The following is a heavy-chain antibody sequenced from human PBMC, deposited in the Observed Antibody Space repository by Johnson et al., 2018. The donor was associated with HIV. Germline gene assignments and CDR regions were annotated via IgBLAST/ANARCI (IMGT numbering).Heavy chain of an antibody. J-gene: IGHJ3*02. Sequence: VQLVESGGNLVKSGGSLRLSCAASEFTFSNAWMTWVRQAPGKGLEWVGRIKSESDGGTTDYAAPVNGRFTISRDDSRNRVYLQMNSLKTEDTAMYYCTTDSEGHVFDIWGQGTKVTVSS. V-gene: IGHV3-15*01. CDR3: TTDSEGHVFDI. CDR1: EFTFSNAW. CDR2: IKSESDGGTT.